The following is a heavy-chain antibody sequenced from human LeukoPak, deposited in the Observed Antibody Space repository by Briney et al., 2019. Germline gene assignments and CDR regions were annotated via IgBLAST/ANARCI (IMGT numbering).Heavy chain of an antibody. CDR3: ARNGQSGFSFDP. CDR1: GRSFVGGY. Sequence: SETLSLTCAVYGRSFVGGYWSWIRQPPGMGLEWIGEGDQTGGTKYNPSLKGRVTISADSSKNQFSLKLYSVTAADTAVYYCARNGQSGFSFDPWGQGTLVTVSS. J-gene: IGHJ5*02. CDR2: GDQTGGT. V-gene: IGHV4-34*01. D-gene: IGHD3-3*01.